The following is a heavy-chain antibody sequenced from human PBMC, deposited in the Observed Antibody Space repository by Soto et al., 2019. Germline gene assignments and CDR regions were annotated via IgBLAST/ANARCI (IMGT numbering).Heavy chain of an antibody. D-gene: IGHD4-4*01. CDR2: IWYDGSNK. CDR3: ARSSRPSKRPYYGMDV. J-gene: IGHJ6*02. V-gene: IGHV3-33*01. Sequence: GGSLRLSCAASGFTFSSYGMHWVRQAPGKGLEWVAVIWYDGSNKYYADSVKGRFTISRDNSKNTLYLQMNSLRAEDTAAYYCARSSRPSKRPYYGMDVWGQGTTVTVSS. CDR1: GFTFSSYG.